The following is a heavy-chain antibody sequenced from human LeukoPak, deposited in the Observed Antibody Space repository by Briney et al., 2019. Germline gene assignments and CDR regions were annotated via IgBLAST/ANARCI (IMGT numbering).Heavy chain of an antibody. Sequence: GGSLRPSCAASGFTFSSYSMNWVRQAPGKGLEWVSSISSSSSYIYYADSVKGRFTISRDNAKNSLYLQMNSLRAEDTAVYYCARGAYYYDSSGYYPDYWGQETLVTVSS. D-gene: IGHD3-22*01. CDR2: ISSSSSYI. J-gene: IGHJ4*02. V-gene: IGHV3-21*01. CDR1: GFTFSSYS. CDR3: ARGAYYYDSSGYYPDY.